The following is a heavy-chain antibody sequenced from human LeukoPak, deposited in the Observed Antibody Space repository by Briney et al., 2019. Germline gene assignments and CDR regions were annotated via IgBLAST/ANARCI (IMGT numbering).Heavy chain of an antibody. CDR2: IYPGDSDT. CDR3: ARHTSRSDTAMAPREAGMDV. D-gene: IGHD5-18*01. V-gene: IGHV5-51*01. CDR1: GYSFTSYW. J-gene: IGHJ6*04. Sequence: GESLKISWKGSGYSFTSYWIGWVRQMPGKGLEWMGIIYPGDSDTRYSPSFQGQVTISADKSISTAYLQWSSLKASDTAMYYCARHTSRSDTAMAPREAGMDVWGKGTTVTVSS.